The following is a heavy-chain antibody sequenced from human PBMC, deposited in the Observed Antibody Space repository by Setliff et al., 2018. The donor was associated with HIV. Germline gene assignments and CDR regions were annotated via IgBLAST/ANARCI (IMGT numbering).Heavy chain of an antibody. CDR2: INPNSGGT. D-gene: IGHD3-10*01. J-gene: IGHJ4*02. V-gene: IGHV1-2*06. CDR3: ARDFGPIDY. Sequence: ASEKVSCKASGYTFTGYYMHWVRQAPGQGLEWMGRINPNSGGTNYAQKFQGRVTITRDTSASTAYMELSSLRSEDTAVYYCARDFGPIDYWGQGTLVTVSS. CDR1: GYTFTGYY.